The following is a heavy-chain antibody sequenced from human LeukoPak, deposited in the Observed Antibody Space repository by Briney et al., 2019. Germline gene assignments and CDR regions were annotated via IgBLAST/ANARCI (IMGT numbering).Heavy chain of an antibody. J-gene: IGHJ3*02. CDR2: VYYSGST. D-gene: IGHD6-13*01. Sequence: SETLSLTCTVSGGSISSYYWSWIRQPPGKGLEWIGYVYYSGSTNYNPSFKSRVTISVDTSKNQFSLKLSSVTAADTAVYYCARHSRIAAAPDAFDIWGQGTMVTVSS. V-gene: IGHV4-59*01. CDR3: ARHSRIAAAPDAFDI. CDR1: GGSISSYY.